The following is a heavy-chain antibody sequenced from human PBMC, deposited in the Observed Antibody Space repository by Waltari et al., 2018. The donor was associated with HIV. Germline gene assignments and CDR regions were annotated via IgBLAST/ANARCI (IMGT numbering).Heavy chain of an antibody. J-gene: IGHJ4*02. D-gene: IGHD3-9*01. V-gene: IGHV4-61*02. Sequence: QVQLQESGPGLVKPSQTLSLTCTVSGGSISSGSSYWSWIRQPAGKGLEWIGRIYTSGSTNYNPSLKSRVTISVDTSKNQFSLKLSSVTAADTAVYYCARGHYDILTGYYGGSDYWGQGTLVTVSS. CDR2: IYTSGST. CDR3: ARGHYDILTGYYGGSDY. CDR1: GGSISSGSSY.